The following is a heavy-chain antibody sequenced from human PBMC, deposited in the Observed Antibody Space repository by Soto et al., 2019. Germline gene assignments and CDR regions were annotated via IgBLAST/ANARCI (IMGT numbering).Heavy chain of an antibody. CDR2: TYYRSKWYN. J-gene: IGHJ6*02. CDR3: ALVRGVIDTHGEYYDYGMDV. V-gene: IGHV6-1*01. D-gene: IGHD3-10*01. Sequence: SQTLSLTCAISGDSISRNSAAWNWIRQSPSRGLEWLGRTYYRSKWYNDYAVSVKSRITSNPDTSKNQFSLQLNSVTPEDTAVYYCALVRGVIDTHGEYYDYGMDVWGQGTTVTVSS. CDR1: GDSISRNSAA.